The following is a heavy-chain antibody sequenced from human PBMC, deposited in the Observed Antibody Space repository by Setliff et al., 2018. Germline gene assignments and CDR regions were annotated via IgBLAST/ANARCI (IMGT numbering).Heavy chain of an antibody. D-gene: IGHD2-15*01. CDR3: ARVRDCIGGICHRGFHHYMDV. CDR2: IIPMFGTT. CDR1: GGTFSSYA. J-gene: IGHJ6*03. V-gene: IGHV1-69*13. Sequence: AASVKVSCKASGGTFSSYAIDWVRQAPGQGLGWMGGIIPMFGTTNYAQRFRGRVTITADESTTTAYLELSSLRSEDTAVYYCARVRDCIGGICHRGFHHYMDVWGKGTTVTVSS.